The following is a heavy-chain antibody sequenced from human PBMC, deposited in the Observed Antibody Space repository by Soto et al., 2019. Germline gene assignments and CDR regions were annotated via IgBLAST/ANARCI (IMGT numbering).Heavy chain of an antibody. D-gene: IGHD5-12*01. CDR3: AGQNSGYDLYYYYYYMDV. V-gene: IGHV4-59*08. Sequence: SETLSLTCTVSGGSISSYYWSWIRQPPGKGLEWIGYIIYSGSTNYNPSLKSRVTISVDTSKNQFSLKLSSVTAADTAVYYCAGQNSGYDLYYYYYYMDVWGKGTTVTVSS. J-gene: IGHJ6*03. CDR2: IIYSGST. CDR1: GGSISSYY.